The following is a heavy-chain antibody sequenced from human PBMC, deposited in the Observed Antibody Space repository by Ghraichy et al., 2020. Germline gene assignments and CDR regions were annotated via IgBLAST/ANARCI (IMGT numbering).Heavy chain of an antibody. CDR1: GDSISKYS. J-gene: IGHJ4*02. V-gene: IGHV4-59*13. Sequence: SETLSLTCVVSGDSISKYSWNWIRQSPGKGLEWIGYIHYSGSTHSSPSLKGRVTISGDTSKNQFSLKLTSVTAADTAIYYCAREITGASFDHWGRGTLVTVSS. D-gene: IGHD7-27*01. CDR3: AREITGASFDH. CDR2: IHYSGST.